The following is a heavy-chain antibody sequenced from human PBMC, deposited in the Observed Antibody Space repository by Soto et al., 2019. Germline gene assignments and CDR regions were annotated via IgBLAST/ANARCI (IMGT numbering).Heavy chain of an antibody. CDR2: INHSGST. J-gene: IGHJ4*02. V-gene: IGHV4-34*01. CDR3: ARERWYGWYYYGSGSSRWRDY. CDR1: GGSFSGYY. Sequence: SETLSLTCAVYGGSFSGYYWSWIRQPPGKGLEWIGEINHSGSTNYNPSLKSRVTISVDTSKNQFSLKLSSVTAADTAVYYCARERWYGWYYYGSGSSRWRDYWGQGTLVTVSS. D-gene: IGHD3-10*01.